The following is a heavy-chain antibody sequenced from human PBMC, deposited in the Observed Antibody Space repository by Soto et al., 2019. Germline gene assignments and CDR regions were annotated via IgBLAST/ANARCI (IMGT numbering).Heavy chain of an antibody. D-gene: IGHD1-26*01. Sequence: ASVKVSCKASGYTFTSYGISWVRQAPGQGLEWMGWSSASNGNTNYAQKLQGRVTMTTDTSTSTAYMELRSLRSDDTAVYYCARRVGATVLGWFDPWGQGTMVTVSS. V-gene: IGHV1-18*04. CDR2: SSASNGNT. CDR1: GYTFTSYG. CDR3: ARRVGATVLGWFDP. J-gene: IGHJ5*02.